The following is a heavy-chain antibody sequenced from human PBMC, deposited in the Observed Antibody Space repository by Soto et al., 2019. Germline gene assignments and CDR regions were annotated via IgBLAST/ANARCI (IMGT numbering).Heavy chain of an antibody. CDR1: GGSISSSSYY. CDR2: IYYSGST. D-gene: IGHD3-10*01. V-gene: IGHV4-39*02. J-gene: IGHJ6*02. CDR3: ARDWGVRRWRDYYYYGMDV. Sequence: SETLSLTCTVSGGSISSSSYYWGWIRQPPGKGLEWIGSIYYSGSTYYNPSLKSRVTISVDTSKNQFSLQLNSVTPEDTAVYYCARDWGVRRWRDYYYYGMDVWGQGTTVTVSS.